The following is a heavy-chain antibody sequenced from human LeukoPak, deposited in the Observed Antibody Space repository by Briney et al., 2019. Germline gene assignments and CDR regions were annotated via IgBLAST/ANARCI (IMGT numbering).Heavy chain of an antibody. CDR2: IYTSGST. D-gene: IGHD3-10*01. Sequence: PSETLSLTCTVFGGSISSYYWSWIRQPAGKGLEWIGRIYTSGSTNYNPSLKSRVTMSVDTSKNQFSLKLSSVTAADTAVYYCARDYYGSGSQLRFDYWGQGTLVTVSS. CDR1: GGSISSYY. J-gene: IGHJ4*02. V-gene: IGHV4-4*07. CDR3: ARDYYGSGSQLRFDY.